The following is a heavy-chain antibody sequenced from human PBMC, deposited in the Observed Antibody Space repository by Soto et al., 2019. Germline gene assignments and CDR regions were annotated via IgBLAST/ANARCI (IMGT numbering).Heavy chain of an antibody. CDR2: ISAYNGNT. V-gene: IGHV1-18*01. J-gene: IGHJ4*02. CDR1: GYTFTNYA. Sequence: QVQLVQSGAEVKKPGASVKVSCKASGYTFTNYAFSWVRQAPGQGLEWMGWISAYNGNTNYPQKLQGRVTMTTDTPTSTAYMELRSLRSGDPAVYYCARDLAAAGPFDCWGQGTLVTVSS. D-gene: IGHD6-13*01. CDR3: ARDLAAAGPFDC.